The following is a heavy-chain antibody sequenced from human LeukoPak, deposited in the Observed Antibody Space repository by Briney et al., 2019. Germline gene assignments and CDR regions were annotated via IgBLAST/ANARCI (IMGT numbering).Heavy chain of an antibody. CDR2: ISSSSVYI. CDR3: ALLMMYAIDFDY. V-gene: IGHV3-23*01. Sequence: GSLRLSCAASGFTFSTYPMSWVRQAPGKGLEWVSSISSSSVYIYYADSLKGRFTISRDISKNTLYLQMNSLRAEDTAIYYCALLMMYAIDFDYWGQGTLVTVSS. CDR1: GFTFSTYP. D-gene: IGHD2-8*01. J-gene: IGHJ4*02.